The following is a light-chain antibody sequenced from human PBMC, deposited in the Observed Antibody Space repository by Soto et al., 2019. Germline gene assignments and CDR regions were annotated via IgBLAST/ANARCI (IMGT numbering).Light chain of an antibody. CDR3: SSYAGSNIVV. CDR1: SSDVGGYNY. V-gene: IGLV2-8*01. J-gene: IGLJ2*01. Sequence: QSALTQPPSASGSPGQSVTLSCTGTSSDVGGYNYVSWYQQHPGKAPKLMIYEVSKRPSGVPDRFSASKSGNTASLTVSGLQAEDEADYYCSSYAGSNIVVFGGGTQLTVL. CDR2: EVS.